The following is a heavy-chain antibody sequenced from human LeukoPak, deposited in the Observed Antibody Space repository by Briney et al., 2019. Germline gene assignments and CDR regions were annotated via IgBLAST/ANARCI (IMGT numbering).Heavy chain of an antibody. CDR1: GFTFSSYW. Sequence: GGSLRLSCAASGFTFSSYWMHWVRQAPGKGLVWVSRINSDGSSTSYADSVKGRFTISRDNAKNTLYLQMNSLRAEDTAVYYCARVKQQLVRLLGRDTTYYYYYYMDVWGKGTTVTVSS. D-gene: IGHD6-13*01. J-gene: IGHJ6*03. CDR3: ARVKQQLVRLLGRDTTYYYYYYMDV. CDR2: INSDGSST. V-gene: IGHV3-74*01.